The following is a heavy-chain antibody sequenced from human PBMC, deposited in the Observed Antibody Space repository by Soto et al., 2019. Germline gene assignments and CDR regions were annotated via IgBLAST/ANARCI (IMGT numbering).Heavy chain of an antibody. Sequence: EVQLLESGGGLAQAGGSLRLSCAASGFDFRIYAMNWVGQAPGKGLEWVAVMIGDGTSWDYADSVRGRFTISRDNSKNTLYLQMKSLRAEDTAVYYCAKDLRPDGRYDFDYWGQGTLVTVSS. CDR3: AKDLRPDGRYDFDY. V-gene: IGHV3-23*01. D-gene: IGHD1-26*01. CDR1: GFDFRIYA. CDR2: MIGDGTSW. J-gene: IGHJ4*02.